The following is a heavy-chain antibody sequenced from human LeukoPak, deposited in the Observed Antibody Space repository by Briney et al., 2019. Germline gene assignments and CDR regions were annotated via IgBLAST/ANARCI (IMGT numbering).Heavy chain of an antibody. Sequence: SETLSLTCTVSGYSISSGYYWGWIRQPPGKGLEWIGSLYHSGNTYYNPSLKSRVTISVDTSKNQFSLKLSSVTAADTAVYYCARVLVLHDRNDWLVVVAKPEGYFDYWGQGTLVTVSS. J-gene: IGHJ4*02. CDR3: ARVLVLHDRNDWLVVVAKPEGYFDY. V-gene: IGHV4-38-2*02. D-gene: IGHD2-15*01. CDR2: LYHSGNT. CDR1: GYSISSGYY.